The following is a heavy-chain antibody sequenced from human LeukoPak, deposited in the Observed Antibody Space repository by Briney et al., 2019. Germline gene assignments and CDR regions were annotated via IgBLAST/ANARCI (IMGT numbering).Heavy chain of an antibody. V-gene: IGHV1-2*02. CDR2: INPSSGAT. J-gene: IGHJ6*03. CDR1: GYTFTGYY. CDR3: ARGGSVDCTSASCYGYYYYYMDV. Sequence: GASVKVSCKASGYTFTGYYMHWVRQAPGQGLEWMGWINPSSGATNYAQKFQGRVTMTRDTSISTAYMELSRLRSDDTAVYYCARGGSVDCTSASCYGYYYYYMDVWGKGTTVTISS. D-gene: IGHD2-2*01.